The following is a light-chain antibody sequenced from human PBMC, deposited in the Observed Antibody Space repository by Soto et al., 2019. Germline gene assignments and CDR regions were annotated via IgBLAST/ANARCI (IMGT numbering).Light chain of an antibody. V-gene: IGLV1-51*02. CDR3: GTWDNSLSLPYV. J-gene: IGLJ1*01. Sequence: QSVLTQPPSVSVAPGQKVTISCSGSSSNIGNNYVSWYQQLPGTAPKLLIFENNKRPSGIPDRFSASKSGTSATLAITGLQTGDAADYYCGTWDNSLSLPYVFGTGTKVTVL. CDR1: SSNIGNNY. CDR2: ENN.